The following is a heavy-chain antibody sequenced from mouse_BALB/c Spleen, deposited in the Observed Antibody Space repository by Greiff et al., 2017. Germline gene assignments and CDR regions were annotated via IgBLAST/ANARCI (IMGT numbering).Heavy chain of an antibody. D-gene: IGHD2-3*01. CDR2: IDPSDSYT. CDR3: ARGDGGRDY. Sequence: VQLQQSGTVLARPGASVKLSCKASGYTFTSYWMHWVKQRPGQGLEWIGEIDPSDSYTNYNQKFKGKATLTVDKSSSTAYMQLSSLTSEDSAVYYCARGDGGRDYWGQGTTLTVSS. CDR1: GYTFTSYW. J-gene: IGHJ2*01. V-gene: IGHV1-69*02.